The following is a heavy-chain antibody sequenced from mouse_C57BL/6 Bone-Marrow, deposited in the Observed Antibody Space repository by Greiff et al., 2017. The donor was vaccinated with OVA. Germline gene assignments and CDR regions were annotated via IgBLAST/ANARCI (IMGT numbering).Heavy chain of an antibody. CDR3: AREGAMDY. Sequence: VHVKQSGPELVKPGASVKIPCKASGYTFTDYNMDWVKQSHGKSLEWIGDINPNNGGTIYNQKFKGKATLTVDKSSSTAYMELRSLTSDDTAVYYCAREGAMDYWGQGTSVTVSS. V-gene: IGHV1-18*01. CDR1: GYTFTDYN. CDR2: INPNNGGT. J-gene: IGHJ4*01.